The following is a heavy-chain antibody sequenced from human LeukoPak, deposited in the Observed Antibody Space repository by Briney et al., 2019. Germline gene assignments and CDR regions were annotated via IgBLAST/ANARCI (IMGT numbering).Heavy chain of an antibody. Sequence: GASVKVSCKASGYTFTSYGINWVRQATGQGLEGMGWMNPNSGNTGYAQKFQGRVTMTRNTSISTAYMELSSLRSEDTAVYYCARCKNWAYYYYYGMDVWGQGTTVTVSS. V-gene: IGHV1-8*01. CDR2: MNPNSGNT. CDR3: ARCKNWAYYYYYGMDV. J-gene: IGHJ6*02. D-gene: IGHD7-27*01. CDR1: GYTFTSYG.